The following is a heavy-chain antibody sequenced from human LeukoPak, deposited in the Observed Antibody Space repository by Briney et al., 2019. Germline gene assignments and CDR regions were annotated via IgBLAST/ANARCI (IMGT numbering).Heavy chain of an antibody. CDR2: IKQDGSEK. CDR1: GFTFSDYY. D-gene: IGHD3-10*01. CDR3: ARHSGSGSYWGYFDY. V-gene: IGHV3-7*01. Sequence: GGSLRLSCAASGFTFSDYYMSWIRQAPGKGLEWVANIKQDGSEKYYVDSVKGRFTISRDNAKNSLYLQMNSLRAEDTAVYYCARHSGSGSYWGYFDYWGQGTLVTVSS. J-gene: IGHJ4*02.